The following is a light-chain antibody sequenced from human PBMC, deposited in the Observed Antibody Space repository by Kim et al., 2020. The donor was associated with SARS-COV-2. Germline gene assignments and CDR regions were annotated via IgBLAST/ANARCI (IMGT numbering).Light chain of an antibody. CDR2: DAS. CDR3: QQRTNWPPSIT. Sequence: EIVLTQSPATLSLSPGERATLSCRASQSVSSYLAWYQQKPGQAPRLLIYDASNRAIGVPARFSGGGSGTDFTLTISSLEPEDFAVYYCQQRTNWPPSITFGQGTRLEIK. CDR1: QSVSSY. J-gene: IGKJ5*01. V-gene: IGKV3-11*01.